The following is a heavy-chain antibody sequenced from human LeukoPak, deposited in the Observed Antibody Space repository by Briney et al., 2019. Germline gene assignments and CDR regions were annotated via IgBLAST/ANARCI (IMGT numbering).Heavy chain of an antibody. Sequence: GESLKISCAASGFTFSSYSMNWVRQAPGKGLEWVSYISSSSSTIYYADSVKGRFTISRDNAKNSLYLQMNSLRAEDTAVYYCARAYGDYVRGNWFDPWGQGTLVTVSS. CDR1: GFTFSSYS. D-gene: IGHD4-17*01. CDR3: ARAYGDYVRGNWFDP. V-gene: IGHV3-48*01. CDR2: ISSSSSTI. J-gene: IGHJ5*02.